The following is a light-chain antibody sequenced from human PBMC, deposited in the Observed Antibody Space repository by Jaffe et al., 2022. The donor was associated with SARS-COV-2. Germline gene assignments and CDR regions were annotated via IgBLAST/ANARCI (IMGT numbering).Light chain of an antibody. Sequence: AIRMTQSPSSFSASTGDRVTITCRASQGISSYLAWYQQKPGKAPKLLIYAASTLQSGVPSRFSGSGSGTDFTLTISCLQSEDFATYYCQQYHSYPRTFGQGTNVEVK. J-gene: IGKJ1*01. CDR1: QGISSY. V-gene: IGKV1-8*01. CDR2: AAS. CDR3: QQYHSYPRT.